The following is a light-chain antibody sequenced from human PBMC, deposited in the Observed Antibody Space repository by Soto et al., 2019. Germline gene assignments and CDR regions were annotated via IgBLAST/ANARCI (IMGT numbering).Light chain of an antibody. CDR1: QSVSSAY. J-gene: IGKJ1*01. CDR3: QQYGSSSTWT. V-gene: IGKV3-20*01. Sequence: EIVLTQSPGTLSLSPGERATLSCRASQSVSSAYLAWYQHKPGQPPTLLIYAASSRVTGIPDRFRGSGSGKDFPLTISRLEPEDFAVYYCQQYGSSSTWTFGQGTKVEIK. CDR2: AAS.